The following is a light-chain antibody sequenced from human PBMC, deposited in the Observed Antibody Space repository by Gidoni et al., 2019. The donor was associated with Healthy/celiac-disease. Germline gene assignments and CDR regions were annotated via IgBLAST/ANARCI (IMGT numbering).Light chain of an antibody. Sequence: DIVMTQSPFSLPVTPGEPASISCRSSKSLLHSNGYNYLDWYLQKPGQSPQLLIYLGSNRASGVPDRFSGSGSGTDFTLKISRVEAEDVGVYYCMQALQTPLTFGGGTKVEIK. CDR1: KSLLHSNGYNY. CDR3: MQALQTPLT. V-gene: IGKV2-28*01. J-gene: IGKJ4*01. CDR2: LGS.